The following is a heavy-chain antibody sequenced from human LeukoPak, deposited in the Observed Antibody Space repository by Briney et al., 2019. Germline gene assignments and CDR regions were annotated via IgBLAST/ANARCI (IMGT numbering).Heavy chain of an antibody. CDR2: INHSGST. CDR1: GGSFSGYY. CDR3: ASAGSTGGSGYYLDY. D-gene: IGHD3-22*01. V-gene: IGHV4-34*01. J-gene: IGHJ4*02. Sequence: PSETLSLTCAVYGGSFSGYYWSWIRQPPGKGLEWIGEINHSGSTNYNPSLKSRVTISVDTSKNQFSLKLSSVTAAGTAVYYCASAGSTGGSGYYLDYWGQGTLVTVSS.